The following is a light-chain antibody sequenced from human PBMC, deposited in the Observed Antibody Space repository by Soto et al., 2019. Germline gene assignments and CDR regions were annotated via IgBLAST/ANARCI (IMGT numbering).Light chain of an antibody. J-gene: IGKJ1*01. CDR1: QSLLHSNGYTY. Sequence: DIVMTQSPLSLPVTPGEPASISCRSSQSLLHSNGYTYLEWYLQKPGQSPQLLIYLGSNRASGVPDRFSGSGSGTDFTLKISRVEAEDVGVYYCMQALQTPAFGQGTKVEIK. CDR2: LGS. V-gene: IGKV2-28*01. CDR3: MQALQTPA.